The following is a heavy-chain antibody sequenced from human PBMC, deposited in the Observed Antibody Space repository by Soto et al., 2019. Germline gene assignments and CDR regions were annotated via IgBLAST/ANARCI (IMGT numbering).Heavy chain of an antibody. CDR1: GFTFSNYA. CDR2: LSGSGRST. D-gene: IGHD3-3*01. V-gene: IGHV3-23*01. Sequence: EVQLLESGGGLVQPGGSLRLSCVPSGFTFSNYAMTWVRQAPGKGLEWVSALSGSGRSTHYADSVKGRFSISRDNSNNTLYLKMNSLRAEDTAVYYCAKGPYYDFWSGLDYWGQGTLVTVSS. J-gene: IGHJ4*02. CDR3: AKGPYYDFWSGLDY.